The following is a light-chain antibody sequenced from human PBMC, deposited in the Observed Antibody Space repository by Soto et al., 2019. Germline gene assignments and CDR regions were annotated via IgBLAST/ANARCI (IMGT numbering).Light chain of an antibody. CDR2: KDA. J-gene: IGLJ2*01. CDR3: YSAADNNLV. V-gene: IGLV3-27*01. CDR1: VLAKKY. Sequence: SYELTQPSSVSVSPGQTARITCSGDVLAKKYARWFQQKPGQAPILLIYKDAERPSGIPERFSGSSSGTTVTLTISGAQVEDEADNYCYSAADNNLVFGGGTKLTV.